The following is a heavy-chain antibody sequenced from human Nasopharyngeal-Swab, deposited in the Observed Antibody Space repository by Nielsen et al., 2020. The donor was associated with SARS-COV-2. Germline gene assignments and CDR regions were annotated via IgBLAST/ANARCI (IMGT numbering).Heavy chain of an antibody. V-gene: IGHV3-11*04. D-gene: IGHD6-19*01. J-gene: IGHJ4*02. CDR1: GFTFSDSY. CDR3: AGGNQWLSFDL. CDR2: ISSSGRHI. Sequence: GGSLRLSCTGSGFTFSDSYMGWIRQAPGKGLEWVAYISSSGRHIYYADSVKGRFTISRDNAKNSLFLHMDSLRVEDTALYYCAGGNQWLSFDLWGQGTLVTVSS.